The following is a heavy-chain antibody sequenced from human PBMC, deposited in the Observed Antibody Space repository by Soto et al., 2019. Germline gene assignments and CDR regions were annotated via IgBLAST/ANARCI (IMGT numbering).Heavy chain of an antibody. D-gene: IGHD3-3*01. CDR3: ARDQSPRVEGGMLGDH. CDR1: GFTFSSHA. V-gene: IGHV3-23*01. J-gene: IGHJ5*02. Sequence: EVHLLESGGALAQPGGSLRLSCAASGFTFSSHAINWVRQAPGKGLEWVSGISAGGGDRYYADSVKGRFTISRDTSNNTVHLQMNSLRVEDTAVYYCARDQSPRVEGGMLGDHWGQGTLVTVSS. CDR2: ISAGGGDR.